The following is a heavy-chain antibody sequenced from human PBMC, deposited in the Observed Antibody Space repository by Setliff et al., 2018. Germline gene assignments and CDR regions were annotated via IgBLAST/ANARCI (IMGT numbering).Heavy chain of an antibody. V-gene: IGHV5-51*01. J-gene: IGHJ4*02. CDR1: GYSFTTYW. CDR3: ARLTPMADFDY. CDR2: IYLGDSDT. Sequence: PGESLKISCKASGYSFTTYWIAWVRQMPGKGLEWMGIIYLGDSDTRYSPPFQGHVTISADKSISTAYLQWSSLEASDTAMYYCARLTPMADFDYWGQGTLVTVSS. D-gene: IGHD5-18*01.